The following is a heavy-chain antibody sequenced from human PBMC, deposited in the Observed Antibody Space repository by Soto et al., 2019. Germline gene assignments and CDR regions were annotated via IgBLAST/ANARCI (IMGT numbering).Heavy chain of an antibody. CDR3: ARCRDAFGFDS. V-gene: IGHV4-31*03. CDR2: IHYRGST. J-gene: IGHJ4*02. CDR1: GGFISRGGYY. Sequence: QVQLQESGPGLVEPSQTLSLTCSVSGGFISRGGYYWSWIRQFPGKGLEWIGYIHYRGSTYYNPSLKSRGSISVAMSKNQLSLNLTSVTAADTAVYYCARCRDAFGFDSWGQGTLVTVSS. D-gene: IGHD2-2*01.